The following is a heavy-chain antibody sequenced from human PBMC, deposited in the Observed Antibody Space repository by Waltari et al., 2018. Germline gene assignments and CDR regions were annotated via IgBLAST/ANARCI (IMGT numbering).Heavy chain of an antibody. J-gene: IGHJ3*02. CDR2: VSAYNGNT. D-gene: IGHD1-26*01. CDR1: GYTFTSYG. CDR3: AGGRGGSFDAFDI. Sequence: QVQLVQSGAEVKKPGASVKVSCKASGYTFTSYGISWVRQAPGQGLEWMGWVSAYNGNTNYAQKLQGRATMTTETSTSTAYMGRGSLRSDDTAVYYWAGGRGGSFDAFDIWGQGTMVTVSS. V-gene: IGHV1-18*01.